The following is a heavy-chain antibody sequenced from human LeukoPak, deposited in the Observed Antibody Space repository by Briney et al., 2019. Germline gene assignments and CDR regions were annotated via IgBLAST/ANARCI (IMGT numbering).Heavy chain of an antibody. CDR1: GGSISSSNW. D-gene: IGHD6-13*01. Sequence: PSGTLSLTCAVSGGSISSSNWWSWVRQPPGKGLEWIGEIYHSGSTNYNSSLKSRVTISVGKSRKHFSLKLNSVTAADTAVYYCARGGSSNWTPFDYWGQGTLVTFSS. J-gene: IGHJ4*02. V-gene: IGHV4-4*02. CDR3: ARGGSSNWTPFDY. CDR2: IYHSGST.